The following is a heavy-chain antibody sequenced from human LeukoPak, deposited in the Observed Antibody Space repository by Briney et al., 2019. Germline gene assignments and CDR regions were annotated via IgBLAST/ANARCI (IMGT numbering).Heavy chain of an antibody. Sequence: SQTLSLTSAVAGDSVSSNSAAWNWIRHSPSRGLEWLGRTYYRSKWYNDYAVSVKSRITINPDTSKNQFSLQLNSVTPEDTAVYYCARSYGDYFPFDYWGQGTLVTVSS. CDR2: TYYRSKWYN. CDR1: GDSVSSNSAA. V-gene: IGHV6-1*01. J-gene: IGHJ4*02. CDR3: ARSYGDYFPFDY. D-gene: IGHD4-17*01.